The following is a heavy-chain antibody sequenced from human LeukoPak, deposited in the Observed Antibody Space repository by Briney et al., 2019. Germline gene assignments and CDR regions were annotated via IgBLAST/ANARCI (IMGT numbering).Heavy chain of an antibody. V-gene: IGHV3-33*01. J-gene: IGHJ4*02. D-gene: IGHD3-9*01. Sequence: PGGSLRLSCAASGFTFSSYGMHWVRQAPGKGLEWVAVIWYDGSNKYYADSVKGRFTISRDNSKNTLYLQMNSLRAEDTAVYYCARGLGRYFGWLLDYWGQGTLVTVSS. CDR2: IWYDGSNK. CDR3: ARGLGRYFGWLLDY. CDR1: GFTFSSYG.